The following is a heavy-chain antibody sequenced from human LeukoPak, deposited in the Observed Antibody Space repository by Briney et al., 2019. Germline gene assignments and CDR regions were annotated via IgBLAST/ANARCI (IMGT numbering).Heavy chain of an antibody. CDR3: ARDPSLGYSSSWERYYYYGMDV. CDR2: INTNTGNP. Sequence: ASVKVSCKASGYTFTSYGISWVRQAPGQGLEWMGWINTNTGNPTYAQGFTGRFVFSLDTSVSTAYLQISSLKAEDTAVYYCARDPSLGYSSSWERYYYYGMDVWGQGATVTVSS. V-gene: IGHV7-4-1*02. D-gene: IGHD6-13*01. CDR1: GYTFTSYG. J-gene: IGHJ6*02.